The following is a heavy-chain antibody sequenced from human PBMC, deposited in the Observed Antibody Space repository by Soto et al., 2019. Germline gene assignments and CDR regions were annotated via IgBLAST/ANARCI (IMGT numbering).Heavy chain of an antibody. Sequence: SETLSLTCAVSGGSFSGYYWSWIRQPPGKGLEWIGEINHSGSTNYNPSLKSRVTISVDTSKNQFSLKLSSVTAADTAVYYCARSTPHFDYWGQGTLVTVSS. CDR2: INHSGST. J-gene: IGHJ4*02. CDR1: GGSFSGYY. CDR3: ARSTPHFDY. V-gene: IGHV4-34*01.